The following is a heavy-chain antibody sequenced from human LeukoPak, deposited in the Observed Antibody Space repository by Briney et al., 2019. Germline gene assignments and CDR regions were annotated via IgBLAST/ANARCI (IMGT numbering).Heavy chain of an antibody. J-gene: IGHJ6*03. CDR2: INHSGST. V-gene: IGHV4-34*01. Sequence: SETLSLTCAVYGGSFSGYYWSWIRQPPGKGLERIGEINHSGSTNYNPSLKSRVTISVDTSKNQFSLKLSSVTAADTAVYYCARLKRGAYYYMDVWGKGTTVTISS. CDR1: GGSFSGYY. CDR3: ARLKRGAYYYMDV.